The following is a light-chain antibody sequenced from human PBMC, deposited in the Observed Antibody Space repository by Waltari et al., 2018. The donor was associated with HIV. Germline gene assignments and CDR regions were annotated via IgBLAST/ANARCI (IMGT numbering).Light chain of an antibody. Sequence: QSALTQPASVSGSPGQSITISCTGTSNDVGGHDYVSWYQHNPGKAPKLMIFEVTNRPSGVSNRFSGSKSGNTASLTISGLRAEDEAHYYCSSYTSGSTYVIFGGGTKLTVL. CDR1: SNDVGGHDY. J-gene: IGLJ2*01. CDR2: EVT. V-gene: IGLV2-14*01. CDR3: SSYTSGSTYVI.